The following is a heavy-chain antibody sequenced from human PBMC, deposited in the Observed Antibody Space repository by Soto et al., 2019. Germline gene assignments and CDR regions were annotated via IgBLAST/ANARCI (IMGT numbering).Heavy chain of an antibody. CDR2: IRNKVNKYST. V-gene: IGHV3-73*02. Sequence: EVQLVESGGGVVQPGGSLRLSCAASGFTFSGSAMHWVRQASGSGLEWIVRIRNKVNKYSTVYAASVTGRFTIFRDDSKNTAYLQMNNLHTGDTAVYYSTRLPTIYAGVGGRYLDLWGRGTLGTVSS. CDR1: GFTFSGSA. CDR3: TRLPTIYAGVGGRYLDL. D-gene: IGHD7-27*01. J-gene: IGHJ2*01.